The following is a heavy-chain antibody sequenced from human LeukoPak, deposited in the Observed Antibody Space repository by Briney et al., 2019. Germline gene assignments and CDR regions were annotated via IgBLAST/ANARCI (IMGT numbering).Heavy chain of an antibody. D-gene: IGHD3-10*01. CDR1: GYTFTGYY. J-gene: IGHJ6*03. V-gene: IGHV1-8*02. CDR2: MNPNSGNT. CDR3: ARGHGEWPPPTDYYMDV. Sequence: HRASVKVSCKASGYTFTGYYMHWVRQATGQGLEWMGWMNPNSGNTGYAQKFQGRVTMTRNTSISTAYMELSSLRSEDTAVYYCARGHGEWPPPTDYYMDVWGKGTTVTISS.